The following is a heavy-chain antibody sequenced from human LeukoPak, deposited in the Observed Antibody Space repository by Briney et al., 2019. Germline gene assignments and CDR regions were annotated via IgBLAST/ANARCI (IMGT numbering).Heavy chain of an antibody. D-gene: IGHD3-22*01. CDR2: IIPIFGTA. CDR1: GYTFTSYY. J-gene: IGHJ3*01. V-gene: IGHV1-69*13. CDR3: ARVDRITMIVVP. Sequence: GASVKVSCKASGYTFTSYYMHWVRQAPGQGLEWMGGIIPIFGTANYAQKLQGSVTITADESTSTAYMELSSLRSEDTAVYYCARVDRITMIVVPWGQGTMGTVSS.